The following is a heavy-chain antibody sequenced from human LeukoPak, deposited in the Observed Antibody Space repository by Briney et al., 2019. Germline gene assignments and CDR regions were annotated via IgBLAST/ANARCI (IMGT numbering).Heavy chain of an antibody. V-gene: IGHV3-11*04. Sequence: GGSLRLSCAASGFTFSDYYMNWIRQAPGKGLEWVSYISSSGSTIYYADSVKGRFTISRDNAKNSLYLQMNSLRAEDTAVYYCARDPGGPSSIWYFGAFYIWGEKTMVTASS. CDR1: GFTFSDYY. D-gene: IGHD6-13*01. J-gene: IGHJ3*02. CDR3: ARDPGGPSSIWYFGAFYI. CDR2: ISSSGSTI.